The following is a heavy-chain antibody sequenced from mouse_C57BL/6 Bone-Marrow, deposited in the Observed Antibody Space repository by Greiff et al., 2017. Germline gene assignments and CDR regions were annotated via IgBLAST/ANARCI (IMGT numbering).Heavy chain of an antibody. V-gene: IGHV1-52*01. J-gene: IGHJ1*03. CDR3: ASREGLGRYFDV. CDR1: GYTFTSYW. Sequence: QVQLQQPGAELVRPGSSVKLSCKASGYTFTSYWMHWVKQRPIQGLEWIGNIDPSDSETHYNQKFKDKATLTVDKSSSTAYMQLSSLTSEDSAVYYCASREGLGRYFDVWGTGTTVTVSS. CDR2: IDPSDSET.